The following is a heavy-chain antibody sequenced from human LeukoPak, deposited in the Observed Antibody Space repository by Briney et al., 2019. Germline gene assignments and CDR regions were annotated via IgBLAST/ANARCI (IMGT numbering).Heavy chain of an antibody. D-gene: IGHD5-12*01. CDR3: AAAGRCSMVATIAPDEGWFAP. Sequence: SVKVSCKASGGTFSSYAISWVRQAPGQGLEWMGRIIPILGIANYAQKFQGRVTITADKSTSTAYMELSSLRSEDTAVYYCAAAGRCSMVATIAPDEGWFAPGGRETRAPAS. V-gene: IGHV1-69*04. J-gene: IGHJ5*02. CDR2: IIPILGIA. CDR1: GGTFSSYA.